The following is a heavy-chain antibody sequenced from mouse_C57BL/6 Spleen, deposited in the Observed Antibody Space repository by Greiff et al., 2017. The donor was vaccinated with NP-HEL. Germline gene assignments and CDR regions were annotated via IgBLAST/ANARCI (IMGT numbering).Heavy chain of an antibody. Sequence: VQLKQSGPELVKPGASVKISCKASGYSFTGYYMNWVKQSPEKSLEWIGEINPSTGGTTYNQKFKAKATLTVDKSSSTAYMQLKSLTSEDSAVYYVPPSPDSSGYSLGAMDYWGQGTSVTVSS. D-gene: IGHD3-2*02. J-gene: IGHJ4*01. CDR3: PPSPDSSGYSLGAMDY. V-gene: IGHV1-42*01. CDR1: GYSFTGYY. CDR2: INPSTGGT.